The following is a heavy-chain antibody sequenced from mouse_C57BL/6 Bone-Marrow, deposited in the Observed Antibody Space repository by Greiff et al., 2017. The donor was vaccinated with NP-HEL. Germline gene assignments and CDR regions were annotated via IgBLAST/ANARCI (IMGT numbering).Heavy chain of an antibody. CDR2: IWRGGST. Sequence: VKVVESGPGLVQPSQSLSITCTVSGFSLTSYGVHWVRQSPGKGLEWLGVIWRGGSTDYNAAFMSRLSITKDNSKSQVFFKMNSLQADDTAIYYCAKNYYGSSYEAWFAYWGQGTLVTVSA. V-gene: IGHV2-5*01. D-gene: IGHD1-1*01. CDR1: GFSLTSYG. CDR3: AKNYYGSSYEAWFAY. J-gene: IGHJ3*01.